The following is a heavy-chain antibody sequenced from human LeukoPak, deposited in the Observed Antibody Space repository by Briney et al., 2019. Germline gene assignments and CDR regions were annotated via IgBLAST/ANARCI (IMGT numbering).Heavy chain of an antibody. V-gene: IGHV1-46*01. J-gene: IGHJ4*02. CDR3: ARDQSGYYYDSGGYQNQIDY. CDR2: INPSGGST. Sequence: GASVKVSCKASGYTFTSYYMHWVRQAPGQGLEWMGIINPSGGSTSYAQKFQGRVTMTRDTSTNTVYMELSSLRSEDTAVYYCARDQSGYYYDSGGYQNQIDYWGQGTLVTVSS. D-gene: IGHD3-22*01. CDR1: GYTFTSYY.